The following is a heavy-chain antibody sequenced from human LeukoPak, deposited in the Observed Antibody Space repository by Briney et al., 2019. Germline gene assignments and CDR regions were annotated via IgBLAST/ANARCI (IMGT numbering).Heavy chain of an antibody. CDR3: ARDLGYCSGGSCQRRYFDY. J-gene: IGHJ4*02. V-gene: IGHV1-18*01. Sequence: ASVKVSCKASGYTFTSYGINWVRKAPGQGLEWMGKITTYNGNTNYAQKLQGRVTMTTDTSTSTTYMELRNLRSDDTAVYYCARDLGYCSGGSCQRRYFDYWGQGTLVTVSS. CDR1: GYTFTSYG. CDR2: ITTYNGNT. D-gene: IGHD2-15*01.